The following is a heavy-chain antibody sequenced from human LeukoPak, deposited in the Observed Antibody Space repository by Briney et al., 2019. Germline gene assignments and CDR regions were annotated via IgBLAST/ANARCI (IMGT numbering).Heavy chain of an antibody. D-gene: IGHD6-19*01. J-gene: IGHJ4*02. CDR2: ISYDGSNK. CDR1: GFTFSSYA. CDR3: ASTLQPTTIAVADLDY. V-gene: IGHV3-30-3*01. Sequence: GGSLRLSCAASGFTFSSYAMHWVRQAPGKGLEWVAVISYDGSNKYYADSVKGRFTISRDNSKNTVYLQMNSLRAEDTAVYYCASTLQPTTIAVADLDYWGQGTLVTVSS.